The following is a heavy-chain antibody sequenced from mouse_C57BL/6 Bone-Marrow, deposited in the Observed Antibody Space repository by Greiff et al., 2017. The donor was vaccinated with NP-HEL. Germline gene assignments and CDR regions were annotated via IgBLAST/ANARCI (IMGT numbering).Heavy chain of an antibody. D-gene: IGHD1-1*01. CDR1: GYTFTDYN. V-gene: IGHV1-18*01. J-gene: IGHJ4*01. Sequence: VQLQQSGPELVKPGASVKIPCKASGYTFTDYNMDWVKQSHGKSLEWIGDINPNNGGTIYNQKFKGKATLTVDKSSSTAYMELRSLTSEDTAVYYCARDYYGSRRAMDYWGQGTSVTVSS. CDR2: INPNNGGT. CDR3: ARDYYGSRRAMDY.